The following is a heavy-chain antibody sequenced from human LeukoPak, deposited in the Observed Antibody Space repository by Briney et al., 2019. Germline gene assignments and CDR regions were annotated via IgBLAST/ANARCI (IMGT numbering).Heavy chain of an antibody. Sequence: ASVKVSCKASEYTFIGYYMYWVRQAPGQGLEWMGWINPNSGGTNYAQKFQGRVTMTRDTSINTAYMELSSLRYDDTAVYYCASGSGSYCSDYWGQGTLVTVSS. D-gene: IGHD3-10*01. J-gene: IGHJ4*02. V-gene: IGHV1-2*02. CDR3: ASGSGSYCSDY. CDR1: EYTFIGYY. CDR2: INPNSGGT.